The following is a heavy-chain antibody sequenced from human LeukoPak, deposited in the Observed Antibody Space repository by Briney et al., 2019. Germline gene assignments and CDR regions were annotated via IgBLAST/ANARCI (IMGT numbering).Heavy chain of an antibody. D-gene: IGHD3-10*01. CDR2: INPNSGDT. V-gene: IGHV1-2*02. CDR3: ARGDYYGSPKVVAA. J-gene: IGHJ5*02. CDR1: GYTFTNYY. Sequence: WASVKVSCRASGYTFTNYYMHWVRQAPGQGLEWIGWINPNSGDTNYAQKFQDRVTMTRDTSISTAYIELNFLRSDDTAVFYCARGDYYGSPKVVAAWGQGTLVTVSP.